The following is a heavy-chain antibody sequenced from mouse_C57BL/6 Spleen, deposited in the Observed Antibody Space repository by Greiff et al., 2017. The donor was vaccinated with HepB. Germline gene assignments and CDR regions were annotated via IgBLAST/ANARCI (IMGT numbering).Heavy chain of an antibody. Sequence: QVQLQQPGAELVMPGASVKLSCKASGYTFTSYWMHWVKQRPGQGLEWIGEIDPSDSYTNYNQKFKGKSTLTVDKSSSTAYMQLSSLTSEDSAVYYCARGYGSSPGVWGTGTTVTVSS. V-gene: IGHV1-69*01. J-gene: IGHJ1*03. D-gene: IGHD1-1*01. CDR1: GYTFTSYW. CDR2: IDPSDSYT. CDR3: ARGYGSSPGV.